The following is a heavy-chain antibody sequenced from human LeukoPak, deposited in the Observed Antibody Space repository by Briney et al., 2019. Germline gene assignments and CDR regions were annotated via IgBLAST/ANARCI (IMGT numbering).Heavy chain of an antibody. V-gene: IGHV3-7*03. CDR1: GFIFSGSW. Sequence: GGSLRLSCTASGFIFSGSWMAWIRQAPGKGLEWVAIIKKDGSEKSYVDSVKGRFTISRDNAKNSLYLQMNSLRVEDTAVYYCARDRRGPDVWGQGTTVTVSS. CDR3: ARDRRGPDV. J-gene: IGHJ6*02. CDR2: IKKDGSEK.